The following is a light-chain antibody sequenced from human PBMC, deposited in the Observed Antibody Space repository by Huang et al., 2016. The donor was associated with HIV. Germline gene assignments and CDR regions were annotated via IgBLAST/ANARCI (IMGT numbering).Light chain of an antibody. CDR1: QKINTN. V-gene: IGKV3-15*01. CDR3: QQYNDWPRS. Sequence: EIVMTQSPGTLSVAPGERATLPCRASQKINTNLAWFQQKPGQAPRLLSYAASTRTADCPARFSGSGSRTEFTLTISSLQSEDIAVYYCQQYNDWPRSFGQGTKVEIK. J-gene: IGKJ1*01. CDR2: AAS.